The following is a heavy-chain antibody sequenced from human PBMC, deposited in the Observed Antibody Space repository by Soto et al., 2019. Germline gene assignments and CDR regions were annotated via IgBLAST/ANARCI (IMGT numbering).Heavy chain of an antibody. CDR3: GREGGGGYYFDSSGYLDY. J-gene: IGHJ4*02. V-gene: IGHV4-31*01. CDR2: ISNSGNT. Sequence: QVQLQESGPGLVKPSQTLSLTCTVSGDSISSGGYCWSWIRQHPGKGLEWIGYISNSGNTYYNPSLQRAGTLSLKTSDKQFSIMVTPVSAPDRALYFCGREGGGGYYFDSSGYLDYWGQGTLVTVSS. D-gene: IGHD3-22*01. CDR1: GDSISSGGYC.